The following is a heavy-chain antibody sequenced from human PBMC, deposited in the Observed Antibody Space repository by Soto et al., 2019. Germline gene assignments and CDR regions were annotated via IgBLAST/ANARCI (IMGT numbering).Heavy chain of an antibody. Sequence: QVQVVESGGGVVQPGRSLRLSCSASGFTFSGYAMHWVRHAPGKGLAWVAQIWYDGSNKYYADSVKGRFTIYRDNSKNTLYVQKNSLRVEDTVVYYCARDGQSLAPYALDVWGQGTSVTVSS. CDR1: GFTFSGYA. J-gene: IGHJ6*02. CDR3: ARDGQSLAPYALDV. CDR2: IWYDGSNK. V-gene: IGHV3-33*01. D-gene: IGHD6-19*01.